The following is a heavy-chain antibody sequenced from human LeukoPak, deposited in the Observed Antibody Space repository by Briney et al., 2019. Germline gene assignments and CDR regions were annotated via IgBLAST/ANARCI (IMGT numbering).Heavy chain of an antibody. J-gene: IGHJ4*02. V-gene: IGHV4-59*01. CDR3: ARDLKRYDFWSGYDY. D-gene: IGHD3-3*01. CDR1: DDSISDYY. Sequence: SETLSLTCTVSDDSISDYYRGWIRQPPGKGLEWIGYIYYSGSTNYNPSLKSRVTISVDTSKNQFSLKLSSVTAADTAVYYCARDLKRYDFWSGYDYWGQGTLVTVSS. CDR2: IYYSGST.